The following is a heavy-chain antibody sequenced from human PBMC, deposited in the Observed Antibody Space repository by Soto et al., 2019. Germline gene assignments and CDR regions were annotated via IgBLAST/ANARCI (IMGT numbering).Heavy chain of an antibody. CDR1: GGYISSGGYY. CDR2: IYYSGST. CDR3: ARMDYCSSTSCQAPTYYMDV. D-gene: IGHD2-2*01. J-gene: IGHJ6*03. Sequence: PSETLSVTCTVSGGYISSGGYYWSWIRQHPGKGLEWIGYIYYSGSTYYNPSLKSRVTISVDTSKNQFSLKLSSVTAADTAVYYCARMDYCSSTSCQAPTYYMDVWGKGTTVTVSS. V-gene: IGHV4-31*03.